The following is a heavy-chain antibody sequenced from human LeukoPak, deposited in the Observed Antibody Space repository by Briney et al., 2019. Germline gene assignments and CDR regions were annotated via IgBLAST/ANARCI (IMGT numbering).Heavy chain of an antibody. CDR1: GFTFDDYG. J-gene: IGHJ6*03. D-gene: IGHD5-12*01. CDR3: ARGGHSGYDYAHYYMDV. V-gene: IGHV3-20*04. CDR2: INLNGGST. Sequence: RAGGSLRLSCAASGFTFDDYGMSWVRQAPGKGLEWVSGINLNGGSTGYADSVKGRFTISRDNAKNSLYLQMNSLRAEDTALYYCARGGHSGYDYAHYYMDVWGKGTTVTVSS.